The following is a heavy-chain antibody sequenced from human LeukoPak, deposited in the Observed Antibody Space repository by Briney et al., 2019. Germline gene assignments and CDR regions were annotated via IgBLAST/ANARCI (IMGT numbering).Heavy chain of an antibody. CDR3: AKDSIYGSGSFYFDY. Sequence: GGSLRLSCAASGFTFSSYAMNWVRQAPGKGLEWVSSISGSGGRTYYADSVKGRFTISRDNSKNTLYLQMNSLRAEDTAVYYCAKDSIYGSGSFYFDYWGQGTLVTVSS. D-gene: IGHD3-10*01. V-gene: IGHV3-23*01. CDR1: GFTFSSYA. CDR2: ISGSGGRT. J-gene: IGHJ4*02.